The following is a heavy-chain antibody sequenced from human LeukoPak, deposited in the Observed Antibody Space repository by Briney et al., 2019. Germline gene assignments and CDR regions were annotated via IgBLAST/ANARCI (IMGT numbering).Heavy chain of an antibody. Sequence: GGSLRLSCAASGFTFSSYAMHWVRQAPGKGLEWVAVLSYDGSNEYYADSVKGRFTISRDNSKNTLYLQMNSLRAEDTAVYYCARAYYYDSSGYYDIDYWGQGTLVTVSS. CDR1: GFTFSSYA. D-gene: IGHD3-22*01. V-gene: IGHV3-30*04. CDR2: LSYDGSNE. J-gene: IGHJ4*02. CDR3: ARAYYYDSSGYYDIDY.